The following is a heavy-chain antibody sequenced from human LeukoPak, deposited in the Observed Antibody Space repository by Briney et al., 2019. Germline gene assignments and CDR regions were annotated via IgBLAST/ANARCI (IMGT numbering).Heavy chain of an antibody. CDR2: INWNCGRT. J-gene: IGHJ4*02. CDR1: AFTFDNYG. D-gene: IGHD4-17*01. CDR3: ARGYGDYDFFFNY. Sequence: GGSLTLPCAASAFTFDNYGLIWFRQAPGKGREGFPGINWNCGRTGYADSVKGRFTISRDNAKNSLYLQMNSLRAEDTAFYYCARGYGDYDFFFNYWGQGTLVTVSS. V-gene: IGHV3-20*04.